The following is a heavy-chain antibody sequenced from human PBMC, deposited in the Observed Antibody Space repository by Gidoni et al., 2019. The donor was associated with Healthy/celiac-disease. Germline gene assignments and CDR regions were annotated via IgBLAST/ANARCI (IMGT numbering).Heavy chain of an antibody. Sequence: EVQLVESGGGMVQPGGSLSLSCAASGFPFSSYWMSWVRQAPGKGLEWVANIKQDGSEKYYVDSVKGRFTISRDNAKNSLYLQMNSLRAEDTAVYYCAREGRYYDFWSGYPHFDYWGQGTLVTVSS. D-gene: IGHD3-3*01. CDR1: GFPFSSYW. V-gene: IGHV3-7*01. CDR3: AREGRYYDFWSGYPHFDY. CDR2: IKQDGSEK. J-gene: IGHJ4*02.